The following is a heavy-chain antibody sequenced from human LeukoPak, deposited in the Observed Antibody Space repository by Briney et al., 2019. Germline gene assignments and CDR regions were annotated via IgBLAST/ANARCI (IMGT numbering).Heavy chain of an antibody. CDR1: GGSISSSSYY. CDR3: AREGELGILDY. V-gene: IGHV4-39*07. J-gene: IGHJ4*02. D-gene: IGHD7-27*01. Sequence: SETLSLTCTVSGGSISSSSYYWGWIRQPPGKGLEWIGSIYYSGSIYYNPPLKSRVTISVDTSKNQFSLKLSSVTAADTAVYYCAREGELGILDYWGQGTLVTVSS. CDR2: IYYSGSI.